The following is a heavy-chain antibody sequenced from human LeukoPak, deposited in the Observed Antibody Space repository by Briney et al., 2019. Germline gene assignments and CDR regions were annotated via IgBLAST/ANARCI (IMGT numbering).Heavy chain of an antibody. V-gene: IGHV4-4*07. Sequence: PSETPSLTCTVSGGSISGYYWSWIRQPAGKGLEWIGRIYGSGSTNYNPSLESRVTMSADTSKNQFSLKLSSVTAADTAIYYCARSTYYYDNLDYWGQGILVTVSS. CDR2: IYGSGST. D-gene: IGHD3-22*01. CDR3: ARSTYYYDNLDY. J-gene: IGHJ4*02. CDR1: GGSISGYY.